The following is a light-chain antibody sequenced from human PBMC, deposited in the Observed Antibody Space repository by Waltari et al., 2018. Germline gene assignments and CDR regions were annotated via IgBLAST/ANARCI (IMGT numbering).Light chain of an antibody. V-gene: IGLV2-11*01. Sequence: QSALTQPRSVSGSLGQSVTISCTGTSSDVGGNNYVTWYQQHPGKAPKLMIYDVNKRPSGVPDRVSCSKSGNTASLTISGLQTEDEADYYCCSFAASYSAVFGGGTRLTVL. CDR1: SSDVGGNNY. J-gene: IGLJ3*02. CDR3: CSFAASYSAV. CDR2: DVN.